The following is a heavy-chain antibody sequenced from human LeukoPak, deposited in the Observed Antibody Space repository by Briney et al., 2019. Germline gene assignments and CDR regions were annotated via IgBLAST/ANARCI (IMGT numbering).Heavy chain of an antibody. Sequence: ASVKVSCKASGGTFTSYSISWVRQALGQGLEWMGGIISIFGTANYAQKFQGRVTIITDESTSTTYLELSSLRSEDTAVYYCARNAPGMTIFGVVTGYYMDGLGTGTTVTVSS. D-gene: IGHD3-3*01. CDR2: IISIFGTA. V-gene: IGHV1-69*05. CDR3: ARNAPGMTIFGVVTGYYMDG. J-gene: IGHJ6*03. CDR1: GGTFTSYS.